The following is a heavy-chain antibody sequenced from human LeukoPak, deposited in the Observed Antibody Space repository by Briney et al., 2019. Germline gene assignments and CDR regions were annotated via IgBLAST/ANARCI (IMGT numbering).Heavy chain of an antibody. CDR2: INSDGSST. J-gene: IGHJ4*02. Sequence: GGSLRLSCAASGFTLSSYWMHWVRQAPGKGLVWVSRINSDGSSTSYADSVKGRFTISRDNAKNSLYLQMNSLRVEDTAVYYCARDRWRSGVYEGDFDYWGQGTLVTVSS. CDR3: ARDRWRSGVYEGDFDY. D-gene: IGHD5/OR15-5a*01. V-gene: IGHV3-74*01. CDR1: GFTLSSYW.